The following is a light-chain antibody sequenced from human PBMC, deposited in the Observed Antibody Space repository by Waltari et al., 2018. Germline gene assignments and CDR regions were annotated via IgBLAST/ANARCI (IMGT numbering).Light chain of an antibody. J-gene: IGKJ1*01. V-gene: IGKV4-1*01. CDR2: WAS. CDR1: QSVLSSSYNTNY. Sequence: DIVMTQSPDSLAVSLGERATINCKSSQSVLSSSYNTNYLAWYQQKPGQPPKLLIYWASTRESGVPDRFSGSGSGTDFTLTISSLQAEDVAVYFCQQFYSTPPTFGQGTKLEIK. CDR3: QQFYSTPPT.